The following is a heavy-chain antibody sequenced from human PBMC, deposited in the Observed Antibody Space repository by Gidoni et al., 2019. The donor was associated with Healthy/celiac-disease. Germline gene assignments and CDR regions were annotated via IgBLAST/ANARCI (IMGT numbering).Heavy chain of an antibody. V-gene: IGHV3-30*02. D-gene: IGHD2-21*02. J-gene: IGHJ6*02. CDR2: IRYDGSNK. Sequence: QVQLVESGGGVVQPGGSLRLSCAASGFTFRSYGMPWVRQAPGKGLEWVAFIRYDGSNKYYADSVKGRFTISRDNSKNTLYLQMNSLRAEDTAVYYCAKNPTLRAYCGGDCYRGYYGMDVWGQGTTVTVSS. CDR3: AKNPTLRAYCGGDCYRGYYGMDV. CDR1: GFTFRSYG.